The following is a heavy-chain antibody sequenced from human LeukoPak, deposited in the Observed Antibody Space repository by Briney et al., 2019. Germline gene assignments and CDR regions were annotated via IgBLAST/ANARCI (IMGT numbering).Heavy chain of an antibody. CDR1: GFTFSNYA. CDR2: ISVSGGST. CDR3: AKMRGNGDYGYYYYMDV. V-gene: IGHV3-23*01. Sequence: GGSLRLSCAASGFTFSNYAMSWVRQAPGKGLEWVSAISVSGGSTYYADSVEGRFTISRDNSKNTLYLQMNSLRAEDTAVYYCAKMRGNGDYGYYYYMDVWGKGTTVTVSS. D-gene: IGHD4-17*01. J-gene: IGHJ6*03.